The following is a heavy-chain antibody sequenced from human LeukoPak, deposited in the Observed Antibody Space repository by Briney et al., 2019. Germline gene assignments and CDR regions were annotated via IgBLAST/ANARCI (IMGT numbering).Heavy chain of an antibody. J-gene: IGHJ4*02. D-gene: IGHD6-19*01. CDR3: ARDGYSSGWGAFDY. CDR2: ISGSGVST. Sequence: PGGSLRLSRAASGFTFSSYAMSWVRQAPGKGLEWVSTISGSGVSTYYADSVKGRFTISRDNSKNTLYLQMNSLRAEDTAVYYCARDGYSSGWGAFDYWGQGTLVTVSS. V-gene: IGHV3-23*01. CDR1: GFTFSSYA.